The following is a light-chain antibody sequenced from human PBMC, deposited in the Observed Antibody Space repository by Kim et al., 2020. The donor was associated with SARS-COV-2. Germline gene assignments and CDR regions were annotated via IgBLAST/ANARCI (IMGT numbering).Light chain of an antibody. Sequence: RITIFWSGGRSNTGSTTVRWYQQLPGTAPILLIYSDDQRPSGVPDRFSASKSGSSASLAISGLQSDDEADYYCAAWDDSLNGRGVFGGGTQLTVL. CDR3: AAWDDSLNGRGV. V-gene: IGLV1-44*01. CDR2: SDD. CDR1: RSNTGSTT. J-gene: IGLJ3*02.